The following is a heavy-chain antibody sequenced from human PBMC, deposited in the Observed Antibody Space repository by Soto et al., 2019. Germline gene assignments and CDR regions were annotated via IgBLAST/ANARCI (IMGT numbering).Heavy chain of an antibody. CDR3: ARGGTPTAY. D-gene: IGHD2-21*02. J-gene: IGHJ4*02. Sequence: QVHLVQSGAEVKKPGASVKVSCTTSGYTFTNFGISWVRQAPGQGLEWMGWISAYKGNTNYAQKVHSRVAMTPDTSTRTAYMVLSSQKSVDTAVSYFARGGTPTAYWGEGTLVTVSS. CDR2: ISAYKGNT. V-gene: IGHV1-18*01. CDR1: GYTFTNFG.